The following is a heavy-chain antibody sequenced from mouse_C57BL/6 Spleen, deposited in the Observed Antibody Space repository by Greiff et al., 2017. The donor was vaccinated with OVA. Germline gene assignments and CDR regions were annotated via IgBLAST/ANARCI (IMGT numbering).Heavy chain of an antibody. CDR3: ARGGYSSYWYFDV. CDR1: GYTFTDYY. D-gene: IGHD2-3*01. Sequence: VQLQQSGPELVKPGASVKLSCKASGYTFTDYYMNWVKQSHGKSLEWIGDINPNNGGTSYNQKFKGKATLTVDKSSSTAYMELRSLTSEDSAVYYCARGGYSSYWYFDVWGKGTTVTVSS. J-gene: IGHJ1*03. CDR2: INPNNGGT. V-gene: IGHV1-26*01.